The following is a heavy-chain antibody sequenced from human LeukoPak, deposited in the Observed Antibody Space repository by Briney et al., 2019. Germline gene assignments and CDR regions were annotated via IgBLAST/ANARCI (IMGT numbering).Heavy chain of an antibody. CDR2: ISAYNGNT. D-gene: IGHD3-3*01. CDR1: GYTFTSYG. Sequence: GASVKVSCKASGYTFTSYGISWVRRAPGQGLEWMGWISAYNGNTNYAQKLQGRVTMTTDTSTSTAYMELRSLRSDDTAVYYCARDVISITIFGVVIPPLGYWGQGTLVTVSS. V-gene: IGHV1-18*01. J-gene: IGHJ4*02. CDR3: ARDVISITIFGVVIPPLGY.